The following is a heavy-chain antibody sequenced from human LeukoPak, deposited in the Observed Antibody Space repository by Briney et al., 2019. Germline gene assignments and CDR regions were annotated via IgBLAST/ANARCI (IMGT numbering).Heavy chain of an antibody. V-gene: IGHV4-4*07. CDR1: GGSISSYY. J-gene: IGHJ5*02. CDR2: IYTSGST. D-gene: IGHD3-10*01. Sequence: SETLSLTCTVSGGSISSYYRSWIRQPAGKGLEWIGRIYTSGSTNYNPSLKSRVTMSVDTSKNQFSLKLSSVTAADTAVYYCARDLEVTMVRGVIIQGDWFDPWGQGTLVTVSS. CDR3: ARDLEVTMVRGVIIQGDWFDP.